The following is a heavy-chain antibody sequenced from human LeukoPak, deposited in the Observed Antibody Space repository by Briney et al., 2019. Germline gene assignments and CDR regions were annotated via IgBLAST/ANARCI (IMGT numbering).Heavy chain of an antibody. Sequence: SETLSLTCTVSGGSISSYYWSWIRQPPGKGLEWIGYIYYSGSTNYNPSLKSRVTISVDTSKNQFSLKLSSVTAADTAVYYCASYSSSSPYYYYYYMDVWGKGTTVTVSS. D-gene: IGHD6-6*01. V-gene: IGHV4-59*12. J-gene: IGHJ6*03. CDR2: IYYSGST. CDR1: GGSISSYY. CDR3: ASYSSSSPYYYYYYMDV.